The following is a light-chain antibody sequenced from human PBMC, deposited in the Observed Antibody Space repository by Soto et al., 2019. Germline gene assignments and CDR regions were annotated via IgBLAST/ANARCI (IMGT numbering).Light chain of an antibody. V-gene: IGKV3-20*01. J-gene: IGKJ2*01. CDR1: QSVNSRY. CDR3: QQYCGSPYT. CDR2: GAS. Sequence: DIVLTQSPGTLSLSPGERATLSCRASQSVNSRYLAWFQQQPGQAPRLLIYGASSRATGIPDRFSGSGSGTDFTLTISRLEPEDSALYYCQQYCGSPYTFGQATTLEIK.